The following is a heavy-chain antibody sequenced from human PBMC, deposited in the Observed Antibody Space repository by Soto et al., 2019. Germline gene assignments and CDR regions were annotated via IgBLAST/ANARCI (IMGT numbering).Heavy chain of an antibody. CDR2: INPSGGST. V-gene: IGHV1-46*03. CDR3: ARGVRGYYDFWSPLAGDAFDI. Sequence: APVKVSCKASGYTFTSYYMHWVRQAPGQGLEWMGIINPSGGSTSYAQKFQGRVTMTRDTSTSTVYMELSSLRSEDTAVYYCARGVRGYYDFWSPLAGDAFDIWGQATMVTV. CDR1: GYTFTSYY. D-gene: IGHD3-3*01. J-gene: IGHJ3*02.